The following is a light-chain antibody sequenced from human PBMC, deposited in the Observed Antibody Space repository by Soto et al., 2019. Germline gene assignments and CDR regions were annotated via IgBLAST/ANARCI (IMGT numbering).Light chain of an antibody. J-gene: IGKJ3*01. CDR2: KAS. Sequence: DIQMTQSPSTLSASVGDRVTITCRASQFMSVWLAWYQQKPGTAPKLLIYKASSLESGVPTRFSGSGSGTEFTLTIISLQPNYSATYYCQQYNSFPLTFGPGTKVDIK. V-gene: IGKV1-5*03. CDR1: QFMSVW. CDR3: QQYNSFPLT.